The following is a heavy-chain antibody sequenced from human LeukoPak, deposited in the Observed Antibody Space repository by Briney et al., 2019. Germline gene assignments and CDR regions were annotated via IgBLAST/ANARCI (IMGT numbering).Heavy chain of an antibody. J-gene: IGHJ5*02. CDR2: IYYSGRT. Sequence: PSETLSLTCTVSGGSISSSSFYWGWIRQPPGKGLEWIGSIYYSGRTYYNPPLKSRVTISVDTSKNQFSLKLSSVTAADTAVYYCARHLYAGSSWYVANWFDPWGQGTLVTVSS. CDR1: GGSISSSSFY. CDR3: ARHLYAGSSWYVANWFDP. V-gene: IGHV4-39*01. D-gene: IGHD6-13*01.